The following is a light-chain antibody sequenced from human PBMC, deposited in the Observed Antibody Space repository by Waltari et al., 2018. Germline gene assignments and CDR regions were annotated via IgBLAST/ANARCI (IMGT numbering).Light chain of an antibody. CDR2: ANS. CDR3: QCYDSRLSGVV. Sequence: QSVLTQPPSVSGAPGQGVTIPCTGSRSHLGEGYAVHWSQQVPGTAPKVLIYANSNRPSGFPDRFSGSKSGTSASLAITGLQAEDEADYYCQCYDSRLSGVVFGGGTKLTVL. CDR1: RSHLGEGYA. V-gene: IGLV1-40*01. J-gene: IGLJ2*01.